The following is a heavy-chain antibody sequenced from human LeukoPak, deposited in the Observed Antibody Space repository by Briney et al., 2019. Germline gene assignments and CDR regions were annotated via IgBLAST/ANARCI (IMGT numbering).Heavy chain of an antibody. V-gene: IGHV4-34*01. D-gene: IGHD6-13*01. J-gene: IGHJ4*02. Sequence: PSETLSLTCAVYGGSFSGYYWSWIRQPPGKGLEWIGEINHSGSTNYNPSLKSRVTISVDTSKNQFSLKLSSVTAADTAVYYCATISSSWYDYWGQGILVTVSS. CDR3: ATISSSWYDY. CDR2: INHSGST. CDR1: GGSFSGYY.